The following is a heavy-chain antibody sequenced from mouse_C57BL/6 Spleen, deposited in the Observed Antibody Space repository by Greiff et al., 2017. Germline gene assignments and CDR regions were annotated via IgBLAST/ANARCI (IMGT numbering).Heavy chain of an antibody. Sequence: EVKLMESGPGLVKPSQSLSLTCSVTGYSITSGYYWNWIRQFPGNKLEWMGYISYDGSNNYNPSLKNRISITRDTSKNQFFLKLNSVTTEDTATYYCAREEPFYYYGSSYVFDYWGQGTTLTVSS. CDR2: ISYDGSN. D-gene: IGHD1-1*01. CDR3: AREEPFYYYGSSYVFDY. V-gene: IGHV3-6*01. CDR1: GYSITSGYY. J-gene: IGHJ2*01.